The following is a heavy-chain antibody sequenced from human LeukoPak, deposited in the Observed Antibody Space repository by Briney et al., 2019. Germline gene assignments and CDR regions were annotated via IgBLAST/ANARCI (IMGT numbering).Heavy chain of an antibody. CDR1: GYTFTGYY. V-gene: IGHV1-2*02. J-gene: IGHJ1*01. CDR3: ARMGYCSGGSCKGYFQH. CDR2: INPNSGGT. Sequence: ASVTVSFKASGYTFTGYYMHWVRQAPGQGLEWMGWINPNSGGTNYAQKFQGRVTMTRDTSISTAYMELSRLRSDDTAVYYCARMGYCSGGSCKGYFQHWGQGTLVTVSS. D-gene: IGHD2-15*01.